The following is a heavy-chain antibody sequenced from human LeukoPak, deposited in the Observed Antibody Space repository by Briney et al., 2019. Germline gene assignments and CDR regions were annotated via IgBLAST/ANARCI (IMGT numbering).Heavy chain of an antibody. CDR1: GYTSTGYY. CDR2: INPNSGGT. D-gene: IGHD2-2*01. Sequence: GASVKVSCKASGYTSTGYYMHWVRQAPGQGLEWMGWINPNSGGTNYAQKFQGRVTMTRDTSISTAYMELSRLRSDDTAVYYCARGYCSSTSCPPYYYYYMDVWGKGTTVTVSS. CDR3: ARGYCSSTSCPPYYYYYMDV. J-gene: IGHJ6*03. V-gene: IGHV1-2*02.